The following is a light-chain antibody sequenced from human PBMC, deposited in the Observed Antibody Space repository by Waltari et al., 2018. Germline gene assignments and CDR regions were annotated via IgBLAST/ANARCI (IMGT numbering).Light chain of an antibody. CDR3: QTGGHGTWV. CDR2: VNSDGSH. Sequence: QLVLTQSPSASASLGASVKLTCTLSSGHSSNVIAWLQQQPAKGPRYLMKVNSDGSHSKGDKIPDRFSGSSSGAGHFLTISSLQSEDEADYYCQTGGHGTWVFGGGTKLTVL. CDR1: SGHSSNV. J-gene: IGLJ3*02. V-gene: IGLV4-69*01.